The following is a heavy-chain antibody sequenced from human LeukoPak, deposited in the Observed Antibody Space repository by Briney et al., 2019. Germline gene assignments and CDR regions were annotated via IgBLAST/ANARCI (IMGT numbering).Heavy chain of an antibody. Sequence: GGSLRLSCAASGFTFSSLHMTWVRQAPGKGLEWVSAISSSGGSTYYADSVKGRFTVSRDNSKNMLYLQMNSLRAEDTAVYYCARSTSSGWYMYYFDYWGQGTLVTVSS. CDR1: GFTFSSLH. J-gene: IGHJ4*02. CDR3: ARSTSSGWYMYYFDY. V-gene: IGHV3-23*01. CDR2: ISSSGGST. D-gene: IGHD6-19*01.